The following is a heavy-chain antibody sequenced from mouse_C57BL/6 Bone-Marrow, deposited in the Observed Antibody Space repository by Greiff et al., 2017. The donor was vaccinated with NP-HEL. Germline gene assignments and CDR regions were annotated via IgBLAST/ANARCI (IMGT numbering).Heavy chain of an antibody. V-gene: IGHV1-64*01. CDR3: ARRGVVTTGFAY. J-gene: IGHJ3*01. Sequence: QVQLQQPGAELVKPGASVKLSCKASGYTFTSYWMHWVKQRPGQGLEWIGMIHPTSGSTNYNEKFKSKATLTVAKSSSTAYMQLSSLTSEDSAVYYCARRGVVTTGFAYWGQGTLVTVSA. D-gene: IGHD2-1*01. CDR2: IHPTSGST. CDR1: GYTFTSYW.